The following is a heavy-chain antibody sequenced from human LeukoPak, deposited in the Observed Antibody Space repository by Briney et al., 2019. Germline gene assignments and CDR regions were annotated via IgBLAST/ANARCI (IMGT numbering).Heavy chain of an antibody. V-gene: IGHV3-48*03. CDR1: GFTFSSYE. D-gene: IGHD6-13*01. J-gene: IGHJ3*02. CDR2: ISRSGSTI. CDR3: ARDPLGSSSWSDAIDI. Sequence: GGSLRLSCAASGFTFSSYEMNWVRQAPGKGLEWVSYISRSGSTIYYADSVKGRFTISRDNANNSLYLQMSSLRAEDTAVYYCARDPLGSSSWSDAIDIWGQGTMVTVSS.